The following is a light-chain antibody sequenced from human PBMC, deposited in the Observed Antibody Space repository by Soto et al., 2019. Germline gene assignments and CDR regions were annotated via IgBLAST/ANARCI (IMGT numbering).Light chain of an antibody. CDR2: LGS. V-gene: IGKV2-28*01. J-gene: IGKJ4*01. CDR3: AQGLATPFT. Sequence: EIVLTQSPLSLPVTPGEPASISCRSSRNLLHSNGYYYLDWYLQKPGQSPQLLIYLGSNRASGVPDRFSGSRSGTDFTLTISRVEAEDVGVYFCAQGLATPFTFGGGTKVEIK. CDR1: RNLLHSNGYYY.